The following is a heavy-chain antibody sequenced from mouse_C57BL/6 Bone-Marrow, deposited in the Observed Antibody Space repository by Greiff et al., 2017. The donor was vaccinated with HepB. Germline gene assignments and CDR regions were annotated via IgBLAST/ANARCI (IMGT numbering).Heavy chain of an antibody. CDR3: ARANYYGSSYKAWFAY. Sequence: QVQLQQPGTELVKPGASVKLSCKASGYTFTSHWMHWVKQRPGQGLEWIGNINPSNGGTNYNEKFKSKATLTVDKSSSTAYMQLSSLTSEDSAVYYCARANYYGSSYKAWFAYWGQGTLVTVSA. CDR2: INPSNGGT. CDR1: GYTFTSHW. D-gene: IGHD1-1*01. V-gene: IGHV1-53*01. J-gene: IGHJ3*01.